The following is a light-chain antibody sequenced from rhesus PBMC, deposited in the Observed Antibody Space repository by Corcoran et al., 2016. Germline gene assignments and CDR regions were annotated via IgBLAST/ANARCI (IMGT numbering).Light chain of an antibody. J-gene: IGKJ1*01. CDR3: LQYFSSPWT. CDR2: KET. CDR1: QAISIY. Sequence: DIQMTQSPSSLSASVGDKVTLSCRASQAISIYLAWYQQKPGKAPKVLFYKETNLQSGVPSRFSGRGSWTDFRLTLRSLQPEDFATYSCLQYFSSPWTFGQGTQVEIK. V-gene: IGKV1-22*01.